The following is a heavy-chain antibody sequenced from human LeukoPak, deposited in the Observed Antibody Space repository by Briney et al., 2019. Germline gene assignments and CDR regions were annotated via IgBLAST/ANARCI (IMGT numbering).Heavy chain of an antibody. CDR2: IYPGESDT. D-gene: IGHD3-22*01. Sequence: ESLKISCNASGYSLANYWIGLGRQVPRKGPGWNGTIYPGESDTRYRPSFQGQVTISADKSISTGYMQWSSLKASDTAMYYCARLGLEAYDNSGYYYFDYWGQGALVTVSS. CDR1: GYSLANYW. CDR3: ARLGLEAYDNSGYYYFDY. J-gene: IGHJ4*02. V-gene: IGHV5-51*01.